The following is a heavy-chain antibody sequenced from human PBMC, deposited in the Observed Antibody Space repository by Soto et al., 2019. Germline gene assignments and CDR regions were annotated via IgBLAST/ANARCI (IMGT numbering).Heavy chain of an antibody. V-gene: IGHV3-13*01. Sequence: GGSLRLSCAASGFTFSSYDMHWIRQATGKGLEWVAAIGTAGATYYPGSVKGRFTISRENAKNSLYLRMNSLRAGDTAVYYCARLGTQQLANDYWGQGTLVTVSS. CDR1: GFTFSSYD. CDR3: ARLGTQQLANDY. D-gene: IGHD6-13*01. J-gene: IGHJ4*02. CDR2: IGTAGAT.